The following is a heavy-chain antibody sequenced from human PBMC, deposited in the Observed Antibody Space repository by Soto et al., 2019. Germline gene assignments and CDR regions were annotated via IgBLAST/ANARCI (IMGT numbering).Heavy chain of an antibody. CDR2: IDTSGST. CDR1: GGSISNYY. CDR3: ARGGQDFWSGTFDY. D-gene: IGHD3-3*01. V-gene: IGHV4-4*07. Sequence: PSETLSLTCTVSGGSISNYYCNWSRQPAGKGLEWIGRIDTSGSTNYNPSLKSRVTMSVDTSKQELSLKLSSVTAADTALDYCARGGQDFWSGTFDYWGRGALVTVSS. J-gene: IGHJ4*02.